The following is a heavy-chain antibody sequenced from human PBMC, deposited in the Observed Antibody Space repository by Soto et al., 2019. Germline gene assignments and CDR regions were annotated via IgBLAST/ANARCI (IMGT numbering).Heavy chain of an antibody. Sequence: GASVKVSCKASGYTFTGYYMHWVRQAPGQGLEWMGWINPNSGGTNYAQKFQGRVTMTRDTSISTAYMELSRLRSDDTAVYYCARENVPYYYDSSGFSSGYGMDVWGQGTTVTVSS. CDR3: ARENVPYYYDSSGFSSGYGMDV. CDR2: INPNSGGT. D-gene: IGHD3-22*01. CDR1: GYTFTGYY. J-gene: IGHJ6*02. V-gene: IGHV1-2*02.